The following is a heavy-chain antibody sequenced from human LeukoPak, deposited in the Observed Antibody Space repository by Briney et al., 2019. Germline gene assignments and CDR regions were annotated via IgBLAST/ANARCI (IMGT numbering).Heavy chain of an antibody. D-gene: IGHD3-10*01. CDR3: ARDSPYYYASGSSGPHYFDY. V-gene: IGHV3-30*01. J-gene: IGHJ4*02. CDR2: VSYDGGIT. Sequence: GRSLRLSCAASGFTVSSYAMHCVRQAPGKGLEWVAVVSYDGGITNYADSVKGRFTISRDNSKNTLYLQLNSLRAEDAAVYYCARDSPYYYASGSSGPHYFDYWGQGTLVTVSS. CDR1: GFTVSSYA.